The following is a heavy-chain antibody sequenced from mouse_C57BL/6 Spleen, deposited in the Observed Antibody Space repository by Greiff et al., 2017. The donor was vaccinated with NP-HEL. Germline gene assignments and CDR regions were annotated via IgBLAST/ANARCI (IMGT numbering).Heavy chain of an antibody. Sequence: VQLQQSGAELVKPGASVKMSCKASGYTFTSYWITWVKQRPGQGLEWIGDIYPGSGSTNYNEKFKSKATLTVDTSSSTAYMQLSSLTSEDSAVYYCAREVIWDYYGSSPYYFDYWGQGTTLTVSS. J-gene: IGHJ2*01. CDR3: AREVIWDYYGSSPYYFDY. D-gene: IGHD1-1*01. CDR2: IYPGSGST. CDR1: GYTFTSYW. V-gene: IGHV1-55*01.